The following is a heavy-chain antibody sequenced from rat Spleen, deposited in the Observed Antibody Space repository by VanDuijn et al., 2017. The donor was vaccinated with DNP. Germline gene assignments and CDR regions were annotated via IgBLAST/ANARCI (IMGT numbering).Heavy chain of an antibody. CDR2: IIYDGSST. CDR1: RFIFSDYN. V-gene: IGHV5-7*01. J-gene: IGHJ4*01. D-gene: IGHD1-12*01. CDR3: ARHRTIMPYYYAMDA. Sequence: EVQLVESGGGLVQPGRSLKLSCAASRFIFSDYNMAWVRQAPKKGLEWVATIIYDGSSTYYRDSVKGRFTISRDNAQSTLYLQMDSLRSEDTATYYCARHRTIMPYYYAMDAWGQGASVTVSS.